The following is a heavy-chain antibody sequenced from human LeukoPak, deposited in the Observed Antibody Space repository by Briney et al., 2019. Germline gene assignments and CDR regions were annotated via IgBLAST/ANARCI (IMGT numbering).Heavy chain of an antibody. D-gene: IGHD5-12*01. CDR1: SCSISSYY. CDR3: ARGRKWLRSYYFDY. Sequence: SETLSLTCTVSSCSISSYYWSWIRQPPGKGLEGSGYIYYSGSTNYNPSLKSRVTISVDTCKNQFSLKLSSVTAADTAVYYCARGRKWLRSYYFDYWGQGTLVTVSS. CDR2: IYYSGST. J-gene: IGHJ4*02. V-gene: IGHV4-59*01.